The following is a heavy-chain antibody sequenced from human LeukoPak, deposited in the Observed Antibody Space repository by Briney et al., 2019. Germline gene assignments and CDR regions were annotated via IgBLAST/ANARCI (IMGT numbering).Heavy chain of an antibody. CDR1: GGSINSYY. V-gene: IGHV4-4*07. CDR2: IYTSGST. D-gene: IGHD5-18*01. Sequence: SETLSLTCTVSGGSINSYYWSWIRQPAGKGLEWIGRIYTSGSTNYNPSLESRVTMSVDTSKNQFSLKLSSVTAADTAVYYCARGFHGYPDEFDYWGQGTLVTVSS. CDR3: ARGFHGYPDEFDY. J-gene: IGHJ4*02.